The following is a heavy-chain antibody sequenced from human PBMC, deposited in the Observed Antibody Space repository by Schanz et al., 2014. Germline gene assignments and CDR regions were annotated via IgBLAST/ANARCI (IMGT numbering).Heavy chain of an antibody. Sequence: EVQLVESGGGLIQPGGSLRLSCAASGFTVSSNYMSWVRQAPGKGLEWVSVIYRDGAGGSTYYADPVKGRFTISRDNSKNTLFLQMNSLRAEDTAVYFCARDGGRDGYNLAFDVWGQGTLVTVSS. CDR2: IYRDGAGGST. D-gene: IGHD5-12*01. CDR3: ARDGGRDGYNLAFDV. CDR1: GFTVSSNY. V-gene: IGHV3-53*01. J-gene: IGHJ3*01.